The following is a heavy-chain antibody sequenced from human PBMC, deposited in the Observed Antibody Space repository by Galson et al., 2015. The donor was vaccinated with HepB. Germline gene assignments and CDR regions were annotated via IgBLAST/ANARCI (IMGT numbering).Heavy chain of an antibody. J-gene: IGHJ3*02. D-gene: IGHD6-13*01. CDR1: GGTFSSYA. CDR2: IIPIFGTA. CDR3: ARGRRAAADHDAFDI. Sequence: SVKVSCKASGGTFSSYAISWVRQAPGQGLEWMGGIIPIFGTANYAQKFQGRVTITADESTSTAYMELSSLRSEDTAVYYCARGRRAAADHDAFDIWGQGTMVTVSS. V-gene: IGHV1-69*13.